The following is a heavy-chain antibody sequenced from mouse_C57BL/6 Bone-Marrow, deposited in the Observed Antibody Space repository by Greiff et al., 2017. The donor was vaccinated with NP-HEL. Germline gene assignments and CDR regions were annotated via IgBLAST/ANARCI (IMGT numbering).Heavy chain of an antibody. Sequence: DVKLVESGGGLVQPGGSLKLSCAASGFTFSDYYMYWVRQTPEKRLEWVAYISNGGGSTYYPDTVKCRFTISRDNAKNTLYLQMSRLKSEDTAMYYCARRGDFYAMDYWGQGTSVTVSS. CDR2: ISNGGGST. CDR3: ARRGDFYAMDY. CDR1: GFTFSDYY. V-gene: IGHV5-12*01. J-gene: IGHJ4*01.